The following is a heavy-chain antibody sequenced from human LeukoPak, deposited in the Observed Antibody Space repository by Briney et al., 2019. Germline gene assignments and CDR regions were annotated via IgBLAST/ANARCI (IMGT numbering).Heavy chain of an antibody. Sequence: GGSLRLSCAASGFTFSTYAVHWVRQAPGKGLEWVAIISYDGINKDYADSVKGRFTISRDNSKNTLYLQMNSLRAEDTAVYYCAKERWGLTYYFDYWGQGTLVTVSS. D-gene: IGHD1-26*01. J-gene: IGHJ4*02. CDR1: GFTFSTYA. CDR3: AKERWGLTYYFDY. V-gene: IGHV3-30*04. CDR2: ISYDGINK.